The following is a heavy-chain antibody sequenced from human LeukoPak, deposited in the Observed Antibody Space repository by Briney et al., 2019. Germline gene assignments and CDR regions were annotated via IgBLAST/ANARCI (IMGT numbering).Heavy chain of an antibody. Sequence: SETLSLTCTVSGGSISSGSDYWRAIRQSAGKGLEWIGRVYSSGSANYNPALKSRVTISVDTSKNQFSLKLSSVTAAGTAVYYCASLYDSSGYYWGFGAFDIWGQGTMVTVSS. V-gene: IGHV4-61*02. J-gene: IGHJ3*02. CDR2: VYSSGSA. CDR1: GGSISSGSDY. D-gene: IGHD3-22*01. CDR3: ASLYDSSGYYWGFGAFDI.